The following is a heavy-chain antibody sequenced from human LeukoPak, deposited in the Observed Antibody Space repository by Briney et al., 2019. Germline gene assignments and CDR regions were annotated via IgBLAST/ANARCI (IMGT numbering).Heavy chain of an antibody. Sequence: SETLSLTRAVYGGSFSGYYWSWIRQPPGKGLEWIGEINHSGSTNYNPSLKSRVTISVDTSKNQFSLKLSSVTAADTAVYYCARRIQLWSYYFDYWGQGTLVTVSS. CDR1: GGSFSGYY. V-gene: IGHV4-34*01. J-gene: IGHJ4*02. D-gene: IGHD5-18*01. CDR3: ARRIQLWSYYFDY. CDR2: INHSGST.